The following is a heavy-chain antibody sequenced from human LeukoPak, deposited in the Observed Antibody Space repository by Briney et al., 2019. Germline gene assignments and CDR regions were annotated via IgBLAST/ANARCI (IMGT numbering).Heavy chain of an antibody. V-gene: IGHV3-30*02. Sequence: GGSLRLSCAASGFTFSNYAMHWVRQAPGKGLEWVGFIQYDGANKYYADSVRGRFTISRDNSKNTLYLQMNSLRAEDAAVYFCAQDTGRGDYWGQGTLVTVSS. D-gene: IGHD3-10*01. CDR3: AQDTGRGDY. J-gene: IGHJ4*02. CDR2: IQYDGANK. CDR1: GFTFSNYA.